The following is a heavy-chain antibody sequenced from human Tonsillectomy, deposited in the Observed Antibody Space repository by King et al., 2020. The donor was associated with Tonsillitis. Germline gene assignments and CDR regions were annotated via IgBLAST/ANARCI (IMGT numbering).Heavy chain of an antibody. CDR3: ARDLELELPEDY. V-gene: IGHV1-18*01. Sequence: QLVQSGAEVKKPGAAVKVSCKASGYTFTNYGISWVRQAPGQGLEWMGWISGHNTSTKYAQNFQGRVTMTTDTSTSTAYMELRSLRSDDTAVYYCARDLELELPEDYWGQGTLVTVSS. CDR2: ISGHNTST. D-gene: IGHD1-7*01. J-gene: IGHJ4*02. CDR1: GYTFTNYG.